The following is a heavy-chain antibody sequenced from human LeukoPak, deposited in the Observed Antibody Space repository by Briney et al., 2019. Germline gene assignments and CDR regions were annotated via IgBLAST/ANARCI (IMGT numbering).Heavy chain of an antibody. J-gene: IGHJ4*02. CDR1: GFTFSTYG. Sequence: GGSLRLSCAASGFTFSTYGMSWVRQAPGKGLEWVAPINQDGSERHYVDSVKGRFTISRDNAKNTLYLQMNSLRVEDTSLYYCARETWGTADYWGQGIMVIVSS. CDR3: ARETWGTADY. V-gene: IGHV3-7*01. D-gene: IGHD1-26*01. CDR2: INQDGSER.